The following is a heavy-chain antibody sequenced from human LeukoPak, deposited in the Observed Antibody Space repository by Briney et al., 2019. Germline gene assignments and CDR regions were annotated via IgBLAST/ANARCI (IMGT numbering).Heavy chain of an antibody. CDR3: ARAGGRSWFDP. J-gene: IGHJ5*02. Sequence: ASVKVSCKASGYTFTSYDINWVRQATGQGLEWMGWMNPNTGNTGYAQKFQGRVTMTTDTSMSTAYMELGRLTSDDTAVYYCARAGGRSWFDPWGQGTLVTVSS. CDR2: MNPNTGNT. CDR1: GYTFTSYD. V-gene: IGHV1-8*01.